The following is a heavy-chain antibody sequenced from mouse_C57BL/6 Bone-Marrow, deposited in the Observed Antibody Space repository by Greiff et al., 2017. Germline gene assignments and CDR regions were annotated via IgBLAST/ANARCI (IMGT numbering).Heavy chain of an antibody. J-gene: IGHJ2*01. CDR1: GFSLTSYG. Sequence: VKLMESGPGLVQPSQSLSITCTVSGFSLTSYGVHWVRQSPGKGLEWLGVIWSGGSTDYNAAFISRLSISKDNSKSQVFVKMNSLQADDTAIYYCARGALYYFDYWGQGTTLTVSS. CDR2: IWSGGST. CDR3: ARGALYYFDY. D-gene: IGHD6-1*01. V-gene: IGHV2-2*01.